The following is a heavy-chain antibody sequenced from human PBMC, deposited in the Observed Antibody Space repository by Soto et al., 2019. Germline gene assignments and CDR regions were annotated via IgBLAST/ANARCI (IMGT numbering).Heavy chain of an antibody. CDR1: GFPFSSYA. J-gene: IGHJ4*02. CDR2: ISGGGGST. V-gene: IGHV3-23*01. Sequence: GSLRLSCAASGFPFSSYAMSWVRQPPGKGLEWVSAISGGGGSTYYADSVKGRFTISRDNSKNTLYLQMNSLRADDTAVYYCAKKVPGPLGYWGQGTLVTVSS. CDR3: AKKVPGPLGY. D-gene: IGHD7-27*01.